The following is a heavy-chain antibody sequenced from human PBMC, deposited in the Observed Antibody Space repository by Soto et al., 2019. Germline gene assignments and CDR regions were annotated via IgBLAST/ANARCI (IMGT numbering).Heavy chain of an antibody. CDR1: GYSFTSYW. D-gene: IGHD2-15*01. V-gene: IGHV5-10-1*01. Sequence: PGESLKISCKGSGYSFTSYWISWVRQMPGKGLEWMGRIDPSDSYTNYSPSFQGHVTISADKSISTAYLQWSSLKASDTAMYYWARLLTPHSLFPNYSYYRYGMDVWGRGSTVTVSS. CDR2: IDPSDSYT. CDR3: ARLLTPHSLFPNYSYYRYGMDV. J-gene: IGHJ6*02.